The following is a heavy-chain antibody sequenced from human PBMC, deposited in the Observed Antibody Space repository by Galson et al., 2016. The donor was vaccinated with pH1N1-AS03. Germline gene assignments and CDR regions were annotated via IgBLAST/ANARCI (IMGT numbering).Heavy chain of an antibody. Sequence: SVKVSCKASGYTFTDYALSWVRQAPGQGLEWMGWIRTYNGDANYAEKFQGRVTMTTDTSTSTAYMELRSLRSDDTAVYYCARGPHTLTASYKFDYWGQGALVTVSS. CDR3: ARGPHTLTASYKFDY. J-gene: IGHJ4*02. D-gene: IGHD3-9*01. CDR2: IRTYNGDA. CDR1: GYTFTDYA. V-gene: IGHV1-18*04.